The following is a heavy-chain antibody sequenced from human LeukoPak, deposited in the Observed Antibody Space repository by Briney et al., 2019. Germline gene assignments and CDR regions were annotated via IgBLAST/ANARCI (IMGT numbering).Heavy chain of an antibody. CDR1: GFTFSSYG. J-gene: IGHJ4*02. CDR3: ARVRSGYYLDY. CDR2: ISYDGSNK. V-gene: IGHV3-30*03. Sequence: PGGSLRLSCAASGFTFSSYGMHWVRQAPGKGLEWVAVISYDGSNKYYADSVKGRFTISRDNSKNTLYLQMNSLRAEDTAVYFCARVRSGYYLDYWGQGTLVTVSS.